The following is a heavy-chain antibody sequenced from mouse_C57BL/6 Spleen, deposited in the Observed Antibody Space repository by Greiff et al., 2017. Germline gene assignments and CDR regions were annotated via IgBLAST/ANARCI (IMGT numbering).Heavy chain of an antibody. V-gene: IGHV1-82*01. CDR3: ASSGRYEDFDY. J-gene: IGHJ2*01. Sequence: QVQLQQSGPELVKPGASVKISCKASGYAFSSSWMNWVKQRPGKGLEWIGRIYPGDGDTNYNGKFKGKATLTADKSSSTAYMQLSRLTSEDYAGDICASSGRYEDFDYWGQGTTLTVSS. D-gene: IGHD2-14*01. CDR2: IYPGDGDT. CDR1: GYAFSSSW.